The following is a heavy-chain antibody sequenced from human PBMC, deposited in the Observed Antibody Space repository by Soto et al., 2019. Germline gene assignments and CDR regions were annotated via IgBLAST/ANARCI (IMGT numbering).Heavy chain of an antibody. CDR3: AAAHCGDYPNWFDP. CDR2: ISCSGSRT. CDR1: GFNFSSYA. Sequence: GGSLRLSCAASGFNFSSYAMSWIRQAPAKGLEWVSAISCSGSRTNYADSVRGRFTISRDSSKNSLYLQMNSLRTEDTGMYFCAAAHCGDYPNWFDPWGQGTLVTVS. J-gene: IGHJ5*02. D-gene: IGHD4-17*01. V-gene: IGHV3-23*01.